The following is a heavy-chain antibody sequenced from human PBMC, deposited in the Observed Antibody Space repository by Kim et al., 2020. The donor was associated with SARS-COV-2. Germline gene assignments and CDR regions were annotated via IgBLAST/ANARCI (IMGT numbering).Heavy chain of an antibody. CDR2: ISYDGSNK. CDR1: GFTFSSYA. V-gene: IGHV3-30-3*01. Sequence: GGSLRLSCAASGFTFSSYAMHWVRQAPGKGLEWVAVISYDGSNKYYADSVKGRFTISRNNSKNTLYLQMNSLRAEDTAVYYCASPRNDFWSGYYTGIFDYWGQGTLVTVSS. J-gene: IGHJ4*02. D-gene: IGHD3-3*01. CDR3: ASPRNDFWSGYYTGIFDY.